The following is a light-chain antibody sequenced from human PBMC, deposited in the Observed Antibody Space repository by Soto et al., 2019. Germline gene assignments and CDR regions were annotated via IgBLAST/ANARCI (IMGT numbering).Light chain of an antibody. V-gene: IGKV1-27*01. Sequence: DIQMTQSPSSLSASVGDRVTITCRASQGIGNYLAWYQQKLGNLPKLLIYTASTLHSGVPSRFSGSGSGTHFTLTISSLQPEDVATYYCQNHNSAPLTFGGGTKVEIK. J-gene: IGKJ4*01. CDR2: TAS. CDR3: QNHNSAPLT. CDR1: QGIGNY.